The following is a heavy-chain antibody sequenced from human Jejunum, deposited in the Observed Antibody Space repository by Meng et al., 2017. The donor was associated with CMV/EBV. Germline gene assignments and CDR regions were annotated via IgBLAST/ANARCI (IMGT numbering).Heavy chain of an antibody. CDR2: IFPGDSDS. Sequence: CVVSGYSFTDDWLAWVRQMPGKGLECMGVIFPGDSDSRYSPSFQGQVTISADKSINTAYLHFSTLKASDTAIYYCARRHGSYDLDSWGQGTLVTVSS. CDR3: ARRHGSYDLDS. J-gene: IGHJ4*02. CDR1: GYSFTDDW. V-gene: IGHV5-51*01. D-gene: IGHD1-26*01.